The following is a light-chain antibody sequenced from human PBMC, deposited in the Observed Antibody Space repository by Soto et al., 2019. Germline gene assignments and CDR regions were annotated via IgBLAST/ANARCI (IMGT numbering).Light chain of an antibody. CDR3: QQYGTSLWT. CDR1: QSVSSY. V-gene: IGKV3-11*01. Sequence: EIVLTQSPATLSLSPGERATLSCRASQSVSSYLAWYQQKPGQAPRLLIYDTSKRATGIPPRFSGSGSGTVFTLTISRLEPEDFAVYHCQQYGTSLWTFGQGTKVDIK. J-gene: IGKJ1*01. CDR2: DTS.